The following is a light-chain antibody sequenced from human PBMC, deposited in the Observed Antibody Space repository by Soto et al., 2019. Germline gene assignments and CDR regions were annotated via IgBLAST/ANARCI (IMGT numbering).Light chain of an antibody. CDR3: QERRIWPRT. J-gene: IGKJ1*01. V-gene: IGKV3-11*01. CDR1: QSVDSNY. Sequence: IRLSMSAGAVSLSTGVRATLSCRASQSVDSNYLAWYQQKPGQAPRLLIYDASNRATGIPARFSGSGSGTDFTLTISSLEPEDFALYYCQERRIWPRTFGPRT. CDR2: DAS.